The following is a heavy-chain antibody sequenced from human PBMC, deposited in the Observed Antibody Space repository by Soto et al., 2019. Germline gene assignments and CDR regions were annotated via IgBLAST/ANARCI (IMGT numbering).Heavy chain of an antibody. V-gene: IGHV3-33*01. CDR2: IWYDGSNK. CDR1: GFTFSSYG. Sequence: QVQLVESGGGVVQPGRSLGLSCAASGFTFSSYGMHWVRQAPGKGLEWVALIWYDGSNKYYADSVKGRFTISRDNSKNTLYLQMNSLRAEDTAVYYCARDQGAYAEYFQHWGQGTLVTVSS. CDR3: ARDQGAYAEYFQH. J-gene: IGHJ1*01. D-gene: IGHD1-26*01.